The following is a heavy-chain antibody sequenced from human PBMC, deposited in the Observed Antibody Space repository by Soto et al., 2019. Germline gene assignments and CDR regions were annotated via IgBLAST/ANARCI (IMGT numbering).Heavy chain of an antibody. Sequence: VLLVESGGGLVQPGRSLRLSCVASGFTFDDYAMHWVRQAPGKGLEWVSGIRWNSATIVYADSVKGRFTTSRDHAKNSLYLQIKSLRAEDTALYYCAEAQGDIWGQGTMVTVSA. V-gene: IGHV3-9*01. CDR2: IRWNSATI. CDR3: AEAQGDI. CDR1: GFTFDDYA. J-gene: IGHJ3*02.